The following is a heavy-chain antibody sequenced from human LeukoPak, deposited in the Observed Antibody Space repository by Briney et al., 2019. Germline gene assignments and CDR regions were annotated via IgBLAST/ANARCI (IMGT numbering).Heavy chain of an antibody. CDR2: IYTSGST. CDR1: GGSISSGSYY. D-gene: IGHD1-26*01. V-gene: IGHV4-61*02. CDR3: ARRRRELLHTGVDY. Sequence: PSQTLSLTCTVSGGSISSGSYYWSWIRQPAGKGLEWIGRIYTSGSTNYNPSLKSRVTISVDTSKNQFSLKLSSVTAADTAVYYCARRRRELLHTGVDYWGQGTQVTVSS. J-gene: IGHJ4*02.